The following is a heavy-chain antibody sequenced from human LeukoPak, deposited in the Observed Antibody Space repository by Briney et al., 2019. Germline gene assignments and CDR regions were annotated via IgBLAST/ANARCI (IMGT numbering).Heavy chain of an antibody. D-gene: IGHD6-19*01. CDR2: IYTSGST. J-gene: IGHJ4*02. CDR1: GGSISSSSYY. V-gene: IGHV4-61*02. CDR3: AGSGWTGLFDY. Sequence: PSETLSLTCTVSGGSISSSSYYWSWIRQPAGKGLEWIGRIYTSGSTNYNPSLKSRVTISVDTSKNQFSLKLSSVTAADTAVYYCAGSGWTGLFDYWGQGTLVTVSS.